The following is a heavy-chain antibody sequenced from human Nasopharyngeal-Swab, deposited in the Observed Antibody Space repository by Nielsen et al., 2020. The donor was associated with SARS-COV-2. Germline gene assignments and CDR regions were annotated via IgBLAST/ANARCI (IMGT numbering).Heavy chain of an antibody. CDR2: IFHSGST. D-gene: IGHD2-21*02. V-gene: IGHV4-61*01. J-gene: IGHJ4*02. CDR1: GGSVSSDSSY. Sequence: SETLSLTCTVSGGSVSSDSSYWSWIRQPPGKGLEWIGYIFHSGSTNCNPSLKSRVTISVDTTKNQFSLKLSSVTAADTAVYYCARVTGTAYCGGDCSHWGQGTLVTVSS. CDR3: ARVTGTAYCGGDCSH.